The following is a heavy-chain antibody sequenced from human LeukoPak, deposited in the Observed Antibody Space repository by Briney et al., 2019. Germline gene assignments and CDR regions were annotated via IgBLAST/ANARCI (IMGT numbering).Heavy chain of an antibody. CDR1: GFTFSSYA. CDR2: VSNSGTRT. J-gene: IGHJ6*02. V-gene: IGHV3-23*01. CDR3: ARVMEDCTNGVCQIYYYYGMDV. D-gene: IGHD2-8*01. Sequence: GGSLRLSCAASGFTFSSYAMSWVRQAPGESLEWVSVVSNSGTRTYYADSVKGRFTISRDNSKNALYLQMTGLRAEDTAVYYCARVMEDCTNGVCQIYYYYGMDVWGQGTTVTVSS.